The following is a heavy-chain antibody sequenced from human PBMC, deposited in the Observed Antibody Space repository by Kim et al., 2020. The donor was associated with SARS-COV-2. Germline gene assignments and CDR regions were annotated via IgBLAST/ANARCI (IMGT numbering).Heavy chain of an antibody. CDR3: ATTGGNYYGSGLPHYYYGMDV. J-gene: IGHJ6*02. CDR2: INPNSGGT. V-gene: IGHV1-2*06. D-gene: IGHD3-10*01. Sequence: ASVKVSCKASGYTFTGYYMHWVRQAPGQGLEWMGRINPNSGGTNYAQKFQGRVTMTRDTSISTAYMELSRLRSDDTAVYYCATTGGNYYGSGLPHYYYGMDVWGQGTTFTVSS. CDR1: GYTFTGYY.